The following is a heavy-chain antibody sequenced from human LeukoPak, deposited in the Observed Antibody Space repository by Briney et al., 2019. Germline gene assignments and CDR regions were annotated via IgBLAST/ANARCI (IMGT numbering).Heavy chain of an antibody. V-gene: IGHV4-34*01. D-gene: IGHD5-18*01. Sequence: PSETLSLTCAVYGGSFSGYYWSWIRQPPGKGLEWIGEINHSGSTNYNPSLKSRVTISVDTSKNQFSLKLSSVTAAGTAVYYCASGGYSYGYTMAFDYWGQGTLVTVSS. J-gene: IGHJ4*02. CDR1: GGSFSGYY. CDR3: ASGGYSYGYTMAFDY. CDR2: INHSGST.